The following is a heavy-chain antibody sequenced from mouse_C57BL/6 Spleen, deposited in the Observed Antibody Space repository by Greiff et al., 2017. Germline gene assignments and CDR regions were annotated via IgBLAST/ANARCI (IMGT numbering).Heavy chain of an antibody. Sequence: EVQVVESGGGLVKPGGSLKLSCAASGFTFSSYAMSWVRQTPEKRLEWVATISDGGSYTNYPDNVKGRFTISRDNAKNNLYLQMSHLKSEDTAMYYCARDEEYYYAMDYWGQGTSVTVSS. CDR2: ISDGGSYT. CDR3: ARDEEYYYAMDY. J-gene: IGHJ4*01. V-gene: IGHV5-4*01. CDR1: GFTFSSYA.